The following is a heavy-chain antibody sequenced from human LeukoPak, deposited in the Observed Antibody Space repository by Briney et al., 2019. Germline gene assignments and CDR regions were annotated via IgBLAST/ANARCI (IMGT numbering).Heavy chain of an antibody. CDR2: IRYDGSNK. Sequence: GGSLRLSCAASGFTFSSYGMHWVRQAPGKGLEWVAFIRYDGSNKYYVDSVKGRFTISRDNSKNTLYLQMNSLRAEDTAVYYCAKGLSYSSNKDAFDIWGQGTMVTVSS. V-gene: IGHV3-30*02. D-gene: IGHD6-13*01. J-gene: IGHJ3*02. CDR3: AKGLSYSSNKDAFDI. CDR1: GFTFSSYG.